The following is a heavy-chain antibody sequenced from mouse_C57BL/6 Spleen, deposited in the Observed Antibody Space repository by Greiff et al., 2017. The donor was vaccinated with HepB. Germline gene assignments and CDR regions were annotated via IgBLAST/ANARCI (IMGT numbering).Heavy chain of an antibody. CDR3: ARSNSLAY. Sequence: VQLQQSGAELVKPGASVKLSCKASGYTFTSYWMQWVKQRPGQGLEWIGEIDPSDSYTNYNQKFKGKATLTVDTSSSTAYMQLSSLTSEDSAVYYCARSNSLAYWGQGTLVTVSA. J-gene: IGHJ3*01. V-gene: IGHV1-50*01. CDR1: GYTFTSYW. CDR2: IDPSDSYT.